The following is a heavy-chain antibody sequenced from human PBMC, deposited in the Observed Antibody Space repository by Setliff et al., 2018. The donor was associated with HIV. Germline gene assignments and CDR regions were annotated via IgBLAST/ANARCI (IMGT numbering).Heavy chain of an antibody. Sequence: GGSLRLSCAASGFNFNTYSTSWVRQAPGKGLEWVSSISSSGTYIYYADSMKGRFTISRDKSGNSLYLQLNNVRAEDKAVYYCTRMIPPRSNRFSSGWLDYWGQGTVVTVSS. CDR3: TRMIPPRSNRFSSGWLDY. CDR1: GFNFNTYS. V-gene: IGHV3-21*01. J-gene: IGHJ4*02. CDR2: ISSSGTYI. D-gene: IGHD6-19*01.